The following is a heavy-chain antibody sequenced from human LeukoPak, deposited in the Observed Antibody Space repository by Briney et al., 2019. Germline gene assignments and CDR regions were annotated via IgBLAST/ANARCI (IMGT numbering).Heavy chain of an antibody. CDR3: ARVGHYGSGGCFES. J-gene: IGHJ4*02. V-gene: IGHV3-53*01. D-gene: IGHD3-10*01. CDR1: GFTVNGNY. CDR2: IYSGGTT. Sequence: GGSLRLSCVASGFTVNGNYMSWVRQAPGKGLEWVSVIYSGGTTYYADSVKGRFTISRDNSKNTLYLQMNSLRAEDTAVYYCARVGHYGSGGCFESWGQGTLVTVSS.